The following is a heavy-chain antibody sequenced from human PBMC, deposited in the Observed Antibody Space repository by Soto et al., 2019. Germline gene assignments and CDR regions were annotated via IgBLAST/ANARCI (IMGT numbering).Heavy chain of an antibody. CDR2: ISSSGGSA. D-gene: IGHD6-6*01. Sequence: GGSLRLSCAASGFTFGSYAMSWVRQAPGKGLEWVSAISSSGGSAFYPDSVRGRFTISRDNSKNTLFLQMNSLRAEDTAVYYCTNRKLPTRPWGPAFDVWGQGTMGTV. CDR3: TNRKLPTRPWGPAFDV. CDR1: GFTFGSYA. V-gene: IGHV3-23*01. J-gene: IGHJ3*01.